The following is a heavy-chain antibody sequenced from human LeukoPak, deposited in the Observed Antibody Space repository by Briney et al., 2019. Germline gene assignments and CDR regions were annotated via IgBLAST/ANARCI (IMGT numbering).Heavy chain of an antibody. Sequence: SQTLSLTCAVSGGSISSGGYSWSWIRQPPGKGLEWIGYIYHSGSTYYNPSLKSRVTISVDRSKNQFSLKLSSVTAADTAVYYCARLEYSGSSDAFDIWGQGTMVTVSS. CDR2: IYHSGST. CDR1: GGSISSGGYS. D-gene: IGHD1-26*01. J-gene: IGHJ3*02. CDR3: ARLEYSGSSDAFDI. V-gene: IGHV4-30-2*01.